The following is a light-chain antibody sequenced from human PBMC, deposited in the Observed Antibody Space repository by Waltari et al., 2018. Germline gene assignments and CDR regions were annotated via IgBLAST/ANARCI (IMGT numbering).Light chain of an antibody. CDR1: TLANQD. Sequence: SYELTQAPSVSVSPGQTARITCSGETLANQDACWYQQRPGQAPVLIMDRDSERPSGIPGRFSGSRSGTTATLTINGVQAEDEADYYCQSTGTTTSFGFGSGTTVSVL. CDR2: RDS. V-gene: IGLV3-25*03. CDR3: QSTGTTTSFG. J-gene: IGLJ1*01.